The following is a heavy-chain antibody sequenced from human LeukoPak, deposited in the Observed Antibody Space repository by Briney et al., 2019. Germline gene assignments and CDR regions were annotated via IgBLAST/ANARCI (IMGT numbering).Heavy chain of an antibody. Sequence: SETLSLTCTVSGGSISSSSYYWDWIRQPPGKGLEWIGSLCYSGNSYYNLSLKSRVTISVDTSENQCSLNLRSVTAADTAVYFCARRKGNSDYFDFWGQGTLGTVSS. J-gene: IGHJ4*02. CDR3: ARRKGNSDYFDF. D-gene: IGHD4-23*01. CDR2: LCYSGNS. V-gene: IGHV4-39*01. CDR1: GGSISSSSYY.